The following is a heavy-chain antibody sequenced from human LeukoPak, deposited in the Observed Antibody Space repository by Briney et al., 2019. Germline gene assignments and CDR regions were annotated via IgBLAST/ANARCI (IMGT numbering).Heavy chain of an antibody. CDR1: GGSFSGDY. J-gene: IGHJ4*02. CDR3: ARGGYCSGGSCYGVDY. V-gene: IGHV4-34*01. D-gene: IGHD2-15*01. CDR2: VNHTDNT. Sequence: SETLSLTCAVYGGSFSGDYGGWIRQPPGKGRGWSGEVNHTDNTNYNPSLKRRVTISVDTSKTQFSLKLSSVTAADTAVYYCARGGYCSGGSCYGVDYWGQGTLVTVSS.